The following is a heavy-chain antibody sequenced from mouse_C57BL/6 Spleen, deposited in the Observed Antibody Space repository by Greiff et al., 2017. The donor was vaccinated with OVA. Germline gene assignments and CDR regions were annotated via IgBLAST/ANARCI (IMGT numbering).Heavy chain of an antibody. CDR1: GFSLTSYG. CDR3: ARNGDGNYEGYFDY. J-gene: IGHJ2*01. CDR2: IWSGGST. V-gene: IGHV2-2*01. Sequence: QVQLKQSGPGLVQPSQSLSITCTVSGFSLTSYGVHWVRQSPGKGLEWLGVIWSGGSTDYNAAFISRLSISKDNSKSQVFFKMNSLQADDTAIYYCARNGDGNYEGYFDYWGQGTTLTVSS. D-gene: IGHD2-1*01.